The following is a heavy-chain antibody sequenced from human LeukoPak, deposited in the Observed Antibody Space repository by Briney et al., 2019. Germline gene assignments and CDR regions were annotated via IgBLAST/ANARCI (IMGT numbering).Heavy chain of an antibody. CDR2: LHPNSGGT. J-gene: IGHJ4*02. CDR1: GYTFTDYY. V-gene: IGHV1-2*02. CDR3: ASGSSSDF. D-gene: IGHD6-13*01. Sequence: GASVKVSCKASGYTFTDYYMHWVRQAPGQGLEWMGWLHPNSGGTEYAQKFQGRVTMTRDTSISTAYVDLTRLTSDDTAVYYCASGSSSDFWGQGSLVTVSS.